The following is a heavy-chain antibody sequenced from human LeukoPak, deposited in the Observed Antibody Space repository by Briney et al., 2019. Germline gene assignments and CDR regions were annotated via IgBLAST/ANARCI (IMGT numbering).Heavy chain of an antibody. CDR3: ATIHHTFTGIAPTSRGYYYYYGMDV. CDR2: FDPKDGET. V-gene: IGHV1-24*01. D-gene: IGHD2/OR15-2a*01. CDR1: GHTLTELS. Sequence: GASVKVSCKVSGHTLTELSMHWVRRAPGKGLEWMGGFDPKDGETIYAQKFQGRVTMTEDTSTDTAYMELSSLRSEDTAVYYCATIHHTFTGIAPTSRGYYYYYGMDVWGQGTTVTVSS. J-gene: IGHJ6*02.